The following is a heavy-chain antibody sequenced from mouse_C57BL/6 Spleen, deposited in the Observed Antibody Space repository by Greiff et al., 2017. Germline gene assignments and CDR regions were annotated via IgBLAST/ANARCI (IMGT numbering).Heavy chain of an antibody. V-gene: IGHV1-82*01. Sequence: QVQLKESGPELVKPGASVKISCKASGYAFSSSWMNWVKQRPGKGLEWIGRIHPGDGDTNYNGKFKGKATLTADKSSSTAYMQLSRLTSEDSAVYFCARKGGFYYAMDYWGQGTSVTVSS. CDR1: GYAFSSSW. CDR3: ARKGGFYYAMDY. J-gene: IGHJ4*01. CDR2: IHPGDGDT.